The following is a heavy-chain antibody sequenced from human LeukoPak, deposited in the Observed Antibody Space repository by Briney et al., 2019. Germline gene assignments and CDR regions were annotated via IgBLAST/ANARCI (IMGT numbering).Heavy chain of an antibody. CDR3: AREIPATRGDAFDV. D-gene: IGHD2-2*01. CDR1: GFTFSSYE. CDR2: IGRSNDNV. Sequence: PGGSLRLSCVASGFTFSSYELNWVRQAPGKGLEWLSYIGRSNDNVKYAGSVRGRVTVYRDNAKDSLYLQMNSLRVEDTAVYFCAREIPATRGDAFDVWGQGTVVTVSS. J-gene: IGHJ3*01. V-gene: IGHV3-48*03.